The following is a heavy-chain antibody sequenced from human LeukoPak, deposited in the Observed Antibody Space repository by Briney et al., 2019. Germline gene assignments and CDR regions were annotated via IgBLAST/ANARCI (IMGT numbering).Heavy chain of an antibody. CDR2: ISTSGESA. J-gene: IGHJ4*02. CDR1: GFTFSSYA. V-gene: IGHV3-23*01. D-gene: IGHD3-22*01. CDR3: AKDRGSGYHYFDY. Sequence: GGSLRLSCTASGFTFSSYAMNWVRQAPGRGLEWVSVISTSGESAYYADSVKGRFTISRDNSKNTLYLQMNSLRAEDTAVYYCAKDRGSGYHYFDYWGQGTLVTVSS.